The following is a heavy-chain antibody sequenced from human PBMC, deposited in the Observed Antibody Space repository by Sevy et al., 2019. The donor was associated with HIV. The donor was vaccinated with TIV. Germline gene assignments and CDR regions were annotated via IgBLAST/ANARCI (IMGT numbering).Heavy chain of an antibody. CDR2: IKQDGSEK. D-gene: IGHD3-22*01. CDR3: ARTLYYDDSRGYSIFDY. V-gene: IGHV3-7*01. Sequence: GGSLRLSCAASGFTFSTYWMSWVRQAPGKGLEWVANIKQDGSEKYYVDSVKGRFTISRDNANSSLSLQMNSLRAEDTAVYYCARTLYYDDSRGYSIFDYWGQGTLVTVSS. CDR1: GFTFSTYW. J-gene: IGHJ4*02.